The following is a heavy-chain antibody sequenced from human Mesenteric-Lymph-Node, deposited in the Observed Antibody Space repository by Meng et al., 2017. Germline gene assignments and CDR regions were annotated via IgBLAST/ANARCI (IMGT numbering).Heavy chain of an antibody. Sequence: ASVKVSCKASGYTFTSYDINWVRQATGQGLEGMGWMNPNSGNTGYAQKFQGRVTITGDTSASTAYMEPSSMRSEDTAVYYWAGDRHWSGWYFGLDPWGQGTLVTVSS. D-gene: IGHD6-19*01. CDR1: GYTFTSYD. CDR2: MNPNSGNT. V-gene: IGHV1-8*03. J-gene: IGHJ5*02. CDR3: AGDRHWSGWYFGLDP.